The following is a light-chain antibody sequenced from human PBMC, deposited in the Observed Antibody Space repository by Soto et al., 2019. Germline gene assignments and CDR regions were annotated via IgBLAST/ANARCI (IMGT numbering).Light chain of an antibody. CDR3: QQSYSTPRS. CDR2: ATS. V-gene: IGKV1-39*01. J-gene: IGKJ1*01. Sequence: DIHMTQSPSSLSASVGDRVTITCRASQTISSYLNWYQQQLGKAPKLLLYATSNLQSGVPSRFSGSGSGTDFTLTISSLQPEDFATYYCQQSYSTPRSFGQGTKVEIK. CDR1: QTISSY.